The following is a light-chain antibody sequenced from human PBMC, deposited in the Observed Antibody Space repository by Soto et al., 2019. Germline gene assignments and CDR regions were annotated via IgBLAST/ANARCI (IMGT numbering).Light chain of an antibody. Sequence: DIQMTQSPSTLSASVGDRVTITCRASQSISSWLAWYQQKPGKAPKVLIFDASSLESGVPSRFSGSGSATEFTLTIRSLQPDDFATYYCQQYSTYPWTFGQGTKVEIK. J-gene: IGKJ1*01. CDR3: QQYSTYPWT. CDR1: QSISSW. V-gene: IGKV1-5*01. CDR2: DAS.